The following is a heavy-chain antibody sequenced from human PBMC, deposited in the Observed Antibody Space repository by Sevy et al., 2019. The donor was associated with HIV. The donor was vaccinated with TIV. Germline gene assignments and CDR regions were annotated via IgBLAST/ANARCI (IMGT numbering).Heavy chain of an antibody. V-gene: IGHV4-4*02. D-gene: IGHD3-16*01. CDR2: IYHSGST. J-gene: IGHJ4*02. Sequence: SETLSLTCAVSLGSISRDNWWSWVRQPPGKGLEWIGDIYHSGSTNYNPSLRSRVTISVDQSKNQFSLRLTSVTAADTAVYFCASLQGEYYDAGGFSSFFFDSWGQGTLVTVSS. CDR3: ASLQGEYYDAGGFSSFFFDS. CDR1: LGSISRDNW.